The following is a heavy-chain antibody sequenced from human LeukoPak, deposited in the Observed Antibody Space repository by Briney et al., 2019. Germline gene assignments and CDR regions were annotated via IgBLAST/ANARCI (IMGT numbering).Heavy chain of an antibody. J-gene: IGHJ4*02. D-gene: IGHD1/OR15-1a*01. CDR2: INIHTGDT. Sequence: ASVKVSCKASGYTFTSYGISWVRQAPGQGLEWMGWINIHTGDTRYPQKLQGRVTLTTDTSTTTAYMEVRSLRSDDTAVYYWAKTNRATGLFDYWGQGTLVTASS. CDR1: GYTFTSYG. CDR3: AKTNRATGLFDY. V-gene: IGHV1-18*01.